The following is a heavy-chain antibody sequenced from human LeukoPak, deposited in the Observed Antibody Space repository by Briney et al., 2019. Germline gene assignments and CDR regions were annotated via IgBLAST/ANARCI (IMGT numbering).Heavy chain of an antibody. D-gene: IGHD3-16*01. J-gene: IGHJ3*02. V-gene: IGHV3-30*02. CDR1: GFTFSSYG. Sequence: GGSLRLSCAASGFTFSSYGMHWVRQAPGKGLEWVAFIRYDGSNKYYADSVKGRFTISRDNSKNTLYLQMNSPRAEDTAVYYCAKDLMITFGVTAFDIWGQGTMVTVSS. CDR3: AKDLMITFGVTAFDI. CDR2: IRYDGSNK.